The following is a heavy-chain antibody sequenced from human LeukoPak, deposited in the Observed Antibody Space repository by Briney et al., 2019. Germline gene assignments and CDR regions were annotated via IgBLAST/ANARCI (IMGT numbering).Heavy chain of an antibody. CDR2: FYYSGST. D-gene: IGHD2-21*02. CDR1: GGSISSYY. CDR3: ARYYCGGHCYGFDY. J-gene: IGHJ4*02. V-gene: IGHV4-59*01. Sequence: SETLSLTCTVSGGSISSYYWSWIRQPPGKGLEWIGYFYYSGSTNYNPSLKSRVTITVDTSKNQFSLKLSSVTAADTAVYYCARYYCGGHCYGFDYWGQGTLVTVSS.